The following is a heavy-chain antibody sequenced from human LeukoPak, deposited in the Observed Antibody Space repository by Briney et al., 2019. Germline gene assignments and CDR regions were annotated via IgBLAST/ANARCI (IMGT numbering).Heavy chain of an antibody. V-gene: IGHV3-11*01. D-gene: IGHD5-18*01. CDR2: ISSSGSSI. CDR3: ARDSRRYSYASGG. CDR1: GFTFSDYY. Sequence: GGSLRLSCAVSGFTFSDYYMSWIRQAPGKGLEWVSYISSSGSSIYYADSVKGRFTISRDNAKNSLYLQMNSLRAEDTAVYYCARDSRRYSYASGGWGQGTLVTVSS. J-gene: IGHJ4*02.